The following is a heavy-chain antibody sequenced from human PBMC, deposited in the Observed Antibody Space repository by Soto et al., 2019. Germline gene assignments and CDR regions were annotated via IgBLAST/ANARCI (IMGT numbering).Heavy chain of an antibody. CDR3: SKWGGYGDQ. D-gene: IGHD5-12*01. J-gene: IGHJ5*02. CDR1: GFTFSTNS. Sequence: EVQLLESGGGLVQPGGSLRLSCAASGFTFSTNSMTWVRQAPGKGLEWVCGISGGGDSTHYADSVKGRFTISRDNSKNMMYQQINRRAADNTAVYFCSKWGGYGDQWGQGTLVTVSS. CDR2: ISGGGDST. V-gene: IGHV3-23*01.